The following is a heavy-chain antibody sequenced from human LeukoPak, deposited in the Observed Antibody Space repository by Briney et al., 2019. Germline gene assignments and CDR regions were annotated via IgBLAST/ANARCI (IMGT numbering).Heavy chain of an antibody. CDR2: ISSSSSYI. CDR1: GFTFSSYS. Sequence: PGGSLRLSCAASGFTFSSYSMNWVRQAPGKGLEWVLSISSSSSYIYYADSVKGRFTISRDNAKNSLYLQMNSLRAEDTAVYYCARDSGREVLLWFGELTHYYYGMDVWGKGTTVTVSS. V-gene: IGHV3-21*01. D-gene: IGHD3-10*01. J-gene: IGHJ6*04. CDR3: ARDSGREVLLWFGELTHYYYGMDV.